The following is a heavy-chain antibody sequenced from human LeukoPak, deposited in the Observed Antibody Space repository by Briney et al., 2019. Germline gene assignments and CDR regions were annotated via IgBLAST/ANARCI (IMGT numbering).Heavy chain of an antibody. V-gene: IGHV3-30*04. CDR2: ISYDGSNK. CDR1: GFTFSNYA. D-gene: IGHD5-24*01. J-gene: IGHJ6*03. CDR3: ARDTGVGYTPPNYYYYMDV. Sequence: PGGSLRLSCAASGFTFSNYAMHWVRQAPGKGLEWVAVISYDGSNKYYTDSVKGRFTISGDSSKNTLYLQMNSLRPGDTAVYYCARDTGVGYTPPNYYYYMDVWGKGTTVTVSS.